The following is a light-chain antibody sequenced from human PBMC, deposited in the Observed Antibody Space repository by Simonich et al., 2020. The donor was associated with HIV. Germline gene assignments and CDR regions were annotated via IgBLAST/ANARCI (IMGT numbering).Light chain of an antibody. CDR1: VLAKKN. CDR3: YSAADNNRGV. CDR2: RDS. J-gene: IGLJ3*02. V-gene: IGLV3-27*01. Sequence: SYELTQPSSVSLSPGQTARITCPGDVLAKKNARWSQQKPGQAPVLVIYRDSERPSGIPERFSGSSSGTTVTLTISGAQVEDEADYYCYSAADNNRGVFGGGTKLTVL.